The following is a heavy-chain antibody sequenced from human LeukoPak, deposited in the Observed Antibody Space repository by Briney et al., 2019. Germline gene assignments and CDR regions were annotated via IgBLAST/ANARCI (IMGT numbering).Heavy chain of an antibody. CDR2: ISYDGSNK. V-gene: IGHV3-30*04. J-gene: IGHJ4*02. CDR1: GFTFSSYA. Sequence: PGRSLRLSCAASGFTFSSYAMHWVRQAPGKGLEWVAVISYDGSNKYYADSVKGRFTISRDNANNSLCLQMNSLRAEDTAVYYCARDAGPEGYWGQGTLVTVSS. CDR3: ARDAGPEGY.